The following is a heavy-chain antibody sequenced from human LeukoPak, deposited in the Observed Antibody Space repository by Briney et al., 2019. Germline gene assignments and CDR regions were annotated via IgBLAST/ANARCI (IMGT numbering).Heavy chain of an antibody. D-gene: IGHD2-15*01. Sequence: ASVKVSCKASGFTLTSSAMQWVRQARGQRLEWIGWIVVGSGNTNYAQKFQERVTITRDMSTSTAYMELSSLRSEDTAVYYCAARGGYDAFDIWGQGTMVTVSS. J-gene: IGHJ3*02. CDR3: AARGGYDAFDI. CDR1: GFTLTSSA. V-gene: IGHV1-58*02. CDR2: IVVGSGNT.